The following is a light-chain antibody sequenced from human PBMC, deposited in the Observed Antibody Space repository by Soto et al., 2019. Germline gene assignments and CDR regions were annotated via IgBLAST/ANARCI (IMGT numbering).Light chain of an antibody. CDR3: QQYNEFQYT. CDR2: KAT. V-gene: IGKV1-5*03. Sequence: DIQMTQSPSSLSASVGDRVTISCRASQSISNWLAWYQQKPGKAPKLLIYKATNLQSGVASRFSGSGSGTEFSLTISSLQPYDFAVYYCQQYNEFQYTFGQGTRLDI. J-gene: IGKJ2*01. CDR1: QSISNW.